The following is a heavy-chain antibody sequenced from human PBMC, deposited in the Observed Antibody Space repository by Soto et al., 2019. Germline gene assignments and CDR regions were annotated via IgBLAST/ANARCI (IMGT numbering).Heavy chain of an antibody. CDR3: ASVDGPFDF. Sequence: GESVKISCKASGYNFNIYWIGWVRQMPGKGLEWMGIIFPGDSDTIYNPSFQGQVAISADKSITTTYLQWGSLRASDTGMYYCASVDGPFDFWGQGTPVTVSS. CDR1: GYNFNIYW. V-gene: IGHV5-51*01. J-gene: IGHJ4*02. CDR2: IFPGDSDT. D-gene: IGHD5-12*01.